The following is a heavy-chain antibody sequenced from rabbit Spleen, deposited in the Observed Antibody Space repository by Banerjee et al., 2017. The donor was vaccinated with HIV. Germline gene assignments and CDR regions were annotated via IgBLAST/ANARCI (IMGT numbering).Heavy chain of an antibody. V-gene: IGHV1S45*01. D-gene: IGHD1-1*01. CDR3: ARDLVGVIGWNFYL. J-gene: IGHJ4*01. CDR2: INAATGKP. CDR1: GFSFGDRDV. Sequence: EQLKESGGGLVKPEGSLTLTCKASGFSFGDRDVMCWVHQAPGKGLEWIACINAATGKPVYATWAKGRFTISRTSSTTVTLRMTSLTAADRAAYFCARDLVGVIGWNFYLWGQGTLVTVS.